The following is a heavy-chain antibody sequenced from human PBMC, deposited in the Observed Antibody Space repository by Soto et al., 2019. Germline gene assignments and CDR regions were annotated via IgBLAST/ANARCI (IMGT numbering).Heavy chain of an antibody. V-gene: IGHV4-34*01. Sequence: SETLSLTCAVYGGSFSGYYWSWIRQPPGKGLEWIGEINHSGSTNYNPSLKSRVTISVDTSKNQFSLKLSSVTAADTAVYYCARFIAAQVGFDYWGQGTLVTVSS. CDR2: INHSGST. CDR3: ARFIAAQVGFDY. CDR1: GGSFSGYY. J-gene: IGHJ4*02. D-gene: IGHD6-6*01.